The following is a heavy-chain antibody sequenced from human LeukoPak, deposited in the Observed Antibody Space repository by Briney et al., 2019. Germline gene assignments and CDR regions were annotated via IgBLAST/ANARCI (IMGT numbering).Heavy chain of an antibody. V-gene: IGHV3-23*01. CDR1: GFTFSSSA. Sequence: EGHLRLSCAASGFTFSSSAMTWVSQAPRKGLECASDITGSGGSTYYADSVKGRFTISRANSKNTLYLQMNSLRAEDTAVYYCAKDPSYQLLYIGYFDYWGQGTLVTVSS. D-gene: IGHD2-2*02. J-gene: IGHJ4*02. CDR2: ITGSGGST. CDR3: AKDPSYQLLYIGYFDY.